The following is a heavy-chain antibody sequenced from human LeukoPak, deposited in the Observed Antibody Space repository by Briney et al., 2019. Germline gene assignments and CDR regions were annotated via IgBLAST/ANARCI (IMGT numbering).Heavy chain of an antibody. D-gene: IGHD4-23*01. CDR1: GGSISSSSYY. Sequence: PSETLSLTCTVSGGSISSSSYYWGWIRQPPGKGLEWIGSIYYSGSTYYNPSLKSRVTISVDTSKNQFSLKLSSVTAADTAVYYCARGRTDVDYGGELFDYWGQGTLVTVSS. J-gene: IGHJ4*02. V-gene: IGHV4-39*01. CDR2: IYYSGST. CDR3: ARGRTDVDYGGELFDY.